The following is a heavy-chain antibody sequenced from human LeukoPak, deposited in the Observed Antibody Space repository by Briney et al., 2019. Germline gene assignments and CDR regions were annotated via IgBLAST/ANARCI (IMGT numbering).Heavy chain of an antibody. CDR1: GFTFSSYA. CDR2: ISYDGSAR. J-gene: IGHJ4*02. Sequence: GGSLRLSCAASGFTFSSYAMHWVRQPPGQGLEWVTMISYDGSARYYTDSVKGRFTISRDNSKNTLYLQMNSLRTEDTALYYCARDLNLLLDSWGQGTLVTVSS. V-gene: IGHV3-30*04. CDR3: ARDLNLLLDS.